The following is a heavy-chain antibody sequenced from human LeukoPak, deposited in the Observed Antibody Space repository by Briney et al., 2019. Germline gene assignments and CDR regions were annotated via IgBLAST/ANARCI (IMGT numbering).Heavy chain of an antibody. D-gene: IGHD3-3*01. Sequence: SETLSLTCTVSGGSISSGDYYWSWIRQPPGKGLEWIGYIYYSGSTYYNPSLKSRVTISVDTSKNQFSLKLSSVTAADTAVYYCASPPFGVVIVGGGPRDVWGKGTTVTVSS. CDR1: GGSISSGDYY. V-gene: IGHV4-30-4*01. CDR2: IYYSGST. CDR3: ASPPFGVVIVGGGPRDV. J-gene: IGHJ6*04.